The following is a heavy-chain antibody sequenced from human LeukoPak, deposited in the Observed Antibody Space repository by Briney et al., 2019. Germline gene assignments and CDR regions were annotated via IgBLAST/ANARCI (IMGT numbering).Heavy chain of an antibody. Sequence: SGGSLRLSCAASGFTFSSYAMHWVRQAPGKGLEWVAVISYDGSNKYYADSVKGRFTISRDNSKNTLYLQMNSLRAEDTAVYYCARGSIAAAGLAFDYWGQGTRVTVSS. CDR1: GFTFSSYA. D-gene: IGHD6-13*01. CDR3: ARGSIAAAGLAFDY. J-gene: IGHJ4*02. CDR2: ISYDGSNK. V-gene: IGHV3-30-3*01.